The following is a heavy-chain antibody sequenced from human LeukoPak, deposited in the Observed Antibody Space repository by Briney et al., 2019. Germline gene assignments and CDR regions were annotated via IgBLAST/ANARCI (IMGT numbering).Heavy chain of an antibody. CDR3: ARDGPSPLTYYDYVWGSYRRQGTCDY. CDR1: GYTFTSYG. Sequence: ASVKVSFKASGYTFTSYGISWVRQAPGQGLEWMGWISAYNGNTNYAQKLQGRVTMTTDTSTSTAYMELRSLRSDDTAVYYCARDGPSPLTYYDYVWGSYRRQGTCDYWGQGTLVTVSS. J-gene: IGHJ4*02. CDR2: ISAYNGNT. D-gene: IGHD3-16*02. V-gene: IGHV1-18*01.